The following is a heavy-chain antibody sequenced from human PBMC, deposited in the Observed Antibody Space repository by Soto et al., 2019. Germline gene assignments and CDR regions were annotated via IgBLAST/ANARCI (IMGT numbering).Heavy chain of an antibody. V-gene: IGHV3-53*01. CDR2: IFSSGES. J-gene: IGHJ4*02. CDR3: AKDPASVGIAVAGYTKFDY. CDR1: VFTVSSTY. Sequence: HPGGSLRLSCAASVFTVSSTYMIWVRQAPGKGLEWVSIIFSSGESFYADSVKGRFTISRDSSDNTVYLQMNSLRAEDTAVYYCAKDPASVGIAVAGYTKFDYWGQGTLVTVPQ. D-gene: IGHD6-19*01.